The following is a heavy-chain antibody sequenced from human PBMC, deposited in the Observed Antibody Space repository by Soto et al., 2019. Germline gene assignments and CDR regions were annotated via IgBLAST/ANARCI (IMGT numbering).Heavy chain of an antibody. D-gene: IGHD3-16*02. CDR3: ARGHPSIMMTFGGVIAFDY. V-gene: IGHV4-31*03. CDR2: IYYSGSN. J-gene: IGHJ4*02. CDR1: GGSISSGGYY. Sequence: QVQLQESGPGLVKPSQTLSLTCTVSGGSISSGGYYWSWIRQHPGKGLEWIGYIYYSGSNYYNPSLKSRVTMAVDTSKNQFSLKLSSVTAADTAVYYCARGHPSIMMTFGGVIAFDYWGQGTLVTVSS.